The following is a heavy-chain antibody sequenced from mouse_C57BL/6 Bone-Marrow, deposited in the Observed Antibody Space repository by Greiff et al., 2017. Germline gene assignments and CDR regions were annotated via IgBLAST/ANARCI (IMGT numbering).Heavy chain of an antibody. CDR3: ARYWFAY. CDR1: GYAFSSSW. V-gene: IGHV1-82*01. CDR2: IYPGDGDT. J-gene: IGHJ3*01. Sequence: QVQLKESGPELVKPGASVKISCKASGYAFSSSWMNWVKQRPGKGLEWIGRIYPGDGDTNYNGKFKGKATLTADKSSITAYMQLSSLTSEDSAVYFCARYWFAYWGQGTLVTVSA.